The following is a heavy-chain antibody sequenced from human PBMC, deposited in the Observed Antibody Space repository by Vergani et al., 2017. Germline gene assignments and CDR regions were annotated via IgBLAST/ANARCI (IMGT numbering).Heavy chain of an antibody. CDR2: IKQDGSEK. D-gene: IGHD3-10*01. CDR1: GFTFSSYW. V-gene: IGHV3-7*01. CDR3: ARDRFGPGGYYFDY. Sequence: EVQLVESGGGLVQPGGSLRLSCAASGFTFSSYWMSWVRQGQGKGLEWVANIKQDGSEKYYVDSVKGRFTISRDNAKNSLYLQMNSLRAEDTAVYYCARDRFGPGGYYFDYWGQGTLVTVSS. J-gene: IGHJ4*02.